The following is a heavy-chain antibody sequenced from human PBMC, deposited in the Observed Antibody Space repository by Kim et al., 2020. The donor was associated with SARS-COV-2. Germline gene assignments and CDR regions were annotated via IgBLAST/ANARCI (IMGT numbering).Heavy chain of an antibody. D-gene: IGHD3-10*02. CDR3: ARVGVVQGAARYWYFDL. J-gene: IGHJ2*01. Sequence: GGSLRLSCAASGFTFRSYGMHWVRQAPGKGLEWVAVIWYDGSNKYYEDSVKGRFTISRDNSRNTLYLEMNSLRAEDTAVYYCARVGVVQGAARYWYFDLWGRGTLVTVSS. CDR1: GFTFRSYG. CDR2: IWYDGSNK. V-gene: IGHV3-33*01.